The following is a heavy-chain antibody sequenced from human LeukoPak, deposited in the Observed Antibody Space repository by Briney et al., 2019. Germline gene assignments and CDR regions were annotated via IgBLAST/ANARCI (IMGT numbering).Heavy chain of an antibody. D-gene: IGHD5-24*01. CDR3: ASEQLGRIWLDY. J-gene: IGHJ4*02. V-gene: IGHV1-69*13. CDR1: GGTFISYA. Sequence: ASVKVSCRASGGTFISYAISWVRQAPGQGLEWMGGIIPIFGTANYAQKFQGRVTITADESTSTAYMELSSLRSEDTAVYYCASEQLGRIWLDYWGQGTLVTVSS. CDR2: IIPIFGTA.